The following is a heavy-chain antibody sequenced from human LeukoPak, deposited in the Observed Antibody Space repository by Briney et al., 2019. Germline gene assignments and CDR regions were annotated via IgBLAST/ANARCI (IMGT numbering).Heavy chain of an antibody. CDR3: ARDNYGDDYYYYGMDV. Sequence: PSETLSLTCTVSGGSISSYYWSWIRQPAGKGLEWVGRLDTSGSTYYNPSLKSRVTISVDTSKNQFSLKLSSVTAADTAVYYCARDNYGDDYYYYGMDVWGQGTTVTVSS. CDR1: GGSISSYY. CDR2: LDTSGST. J-gene: IGHJ6*02. V-gene: IGHV4-4*07. D-gene: IGHD4-17*01.